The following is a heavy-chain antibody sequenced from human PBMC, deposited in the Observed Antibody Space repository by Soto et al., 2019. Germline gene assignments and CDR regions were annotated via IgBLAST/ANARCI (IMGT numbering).Heavy chain of an antibody. CDR3: ARGSKVDYGDYYFDY. V-gene: IGHV4-34*01. D-gene: IGHD4-17*01. CDR1: GASFSGYY. Sequence: SETLSLTCAVYGASFSGYYWSWIRQPPGKGLEWIGEINHSGSTNYNPSLKSRVTISVDTSKNQFSLKLSSVTAADTAVYYCARGSKVDYGDYYFDYWGQGTLVTVSS. CDR2: INHSGST. J-gene: IGHJ4*02.